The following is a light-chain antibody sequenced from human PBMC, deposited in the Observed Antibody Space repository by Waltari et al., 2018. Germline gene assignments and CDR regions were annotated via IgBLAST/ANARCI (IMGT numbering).Light chain of an antibody. Sequence: EIVLTQSPATLSLSPGERATLSCRASQSVSNSFTWYQQNPGQAPSLLIYDASNRATGIPARFSGSGSGTDFTLTISSLEPEDFAVYYCQQRFNRPSFGPGTKVDIK. CDR3: QQRFNRPS. CDR2: DAS. V-gene: IGKV3-11*01. CDR1: QSVSNS. J-gene: IGKJ3*01.